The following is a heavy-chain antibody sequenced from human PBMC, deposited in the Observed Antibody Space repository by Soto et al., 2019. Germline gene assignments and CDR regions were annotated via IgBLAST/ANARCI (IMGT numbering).Heavy chain of an antibody. CDR1: GFTVSSSY. V-gene: IGHV3-53*01. CDR2: IYSSGNT. J-gene: IGHJ4*02. Sequence: EVQLVESGGGLIQPGGSLRLSCAVSGFTVSSSYMTWVRQAPGKGLEWVSVIYSSGNTYYADSVKGRFTISRDNSKNTLYLQMNSLRAEVTAVYYCASSGWHKDPPAHWGQGTLVTVSS. CDR3: ASSGWHKDPPAH. D-gene: IGHD6-19*01.